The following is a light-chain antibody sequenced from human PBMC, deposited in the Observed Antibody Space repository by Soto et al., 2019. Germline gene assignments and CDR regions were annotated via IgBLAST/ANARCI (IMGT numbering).Light chain of an antibody. CDR1: QSVSSN. Sequence: EFVLTQSPGTLSLSPGERATLSCRASQSVSSNLAWYQQKPGQAPRLLIYGASTRATGIPERFSGSGSGTDFTLTISRLEPEDFAVYYCQQYGSSPPITFGQGTRLEIK. J-gene: IGKJ5*01. CDR2: GAS. CDR3: QQYGSSPPIT. V-gene: IGKV3-20*01.